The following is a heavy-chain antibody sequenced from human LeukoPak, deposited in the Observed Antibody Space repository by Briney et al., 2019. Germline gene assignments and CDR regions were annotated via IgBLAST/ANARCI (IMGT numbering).Heavy chain of an antibody. CDR1: GFTLSSYP. CDR2: ISNEGSKK. D-gene: IGHD3-10*01. J-gene: IGHJ4*02. CDR3: AKDGISFGSGSYLDY. V-gene: IGHV3-30*04. Sequence: GRALRLSCAASGFTLSSYPMHWVRQAPGEGVEWVAVISNEGSKKTCADSVKGRFTISRDNSKNTLDLHMSRRRDEGEAVCYCAKDGISFGSGSYLDYWGQGTLVTVSS.